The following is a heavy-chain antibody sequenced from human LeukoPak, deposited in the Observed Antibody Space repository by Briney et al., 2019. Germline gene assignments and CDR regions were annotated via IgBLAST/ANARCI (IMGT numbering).Heavy chain of an antibody. J-gene: IGHJ3*02. CDR3: ARTTSGLSHGAFDI. V-gene: IGHV5-51*01. CDR1: GYSLTNYW. Sequence: GESLKISCKGSGYSLTNYWIGWVRRMPGKDLVWMGVIFAGDSDTRHSPSFQGQVTISVDKSISTAYLQRSSLKASDTAMYYCARTTSGLSHGAFDIWGQGTMVTVSS. D-gene: IGHD1-14*01. CDR2: IFAGDSDT.